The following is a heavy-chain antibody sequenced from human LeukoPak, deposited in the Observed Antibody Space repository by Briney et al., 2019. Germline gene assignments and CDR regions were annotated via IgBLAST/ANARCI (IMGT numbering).Heavy chain of an antibody. CDR2: IYYSGST. V-gene: IGHV4-59*08. D-gene: IGHD3-3*01. CDR1: GGSISSYY. J-gene: IGHJ5*02. Sequence: SETLSLTCTVSGGSISSYYWSWIRQPPGKGLEGIGYIYYSGSTNYNPSLKSRVTISVDTSKNQFSLKLSSVTAAGTAVYYCARSYYDFWSGLVWFDPWGQGTLVTVSS. CDR3: ARSYYDFWSGLVWFDP.